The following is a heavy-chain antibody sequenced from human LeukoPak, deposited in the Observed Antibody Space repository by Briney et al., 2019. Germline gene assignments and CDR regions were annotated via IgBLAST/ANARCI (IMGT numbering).Heavy chain of an antibody. CDR2: INPNSGGT. D-gene: IGHD1-7*01. CDR3: ASGGNTGTSLGDAFDI. J-gene: IGHJ3*02. Sequence: GASVKVSCKASGYTFTSYDINWVRQAPGQGLEWMGWINPNSGGTNYAQKFQGRVTMTRDTSISTAYMELSRLRSDDTAVYYCASGGNTGTSLGDAFDIWGQGTMVTVSS. CDR1: GYTFTSYD. V-gene: IGHV1-2*02.